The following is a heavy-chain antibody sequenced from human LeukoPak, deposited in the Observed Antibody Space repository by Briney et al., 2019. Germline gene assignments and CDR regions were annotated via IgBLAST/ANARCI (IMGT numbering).Heavy chain of an antibody. D-gene: IGHD3-3*01. V-gene: IGHV4-39*01. Sequence: SDTLSLTCIVSGDYISNSGWSWRWIRHPPGKGLEWIGTMPYDENVADNEIPSYNPSLKSRVSISADTSKNQLSLKVNSVTAADTASYYCARLTLTGVGGRGWFDAWGQGTLVIVSS. CDR2: MPYDENVADNEIP. CDR3: ARLTLTGVGGRGWFDA. J-gene: IGHJ5*02. CDR1: GDYISNSGWS.